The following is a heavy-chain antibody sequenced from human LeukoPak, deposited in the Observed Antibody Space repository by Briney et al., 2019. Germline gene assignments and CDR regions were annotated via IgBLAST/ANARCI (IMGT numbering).Heavy chain of an antibody. CDR1: RFTFSSCA. V-gene: IGHV3-23*01. CDR3: AKIREPYDILTGYPFYFDY. CDR2: ISGSGGST. J-gene: IGHJ4*02. Sequence: PGGSLRLSCAASRFTFSSCAMSWVRQAPGKGLEWVSAISGSGGSTYYADSVKGRFTISRDNSKNTLYLQMNSLRAEDTAVYYCAKIREPYDILTGYPFYFDYWGQGTLVTVSS. D-gene: IGHD3-9*01.